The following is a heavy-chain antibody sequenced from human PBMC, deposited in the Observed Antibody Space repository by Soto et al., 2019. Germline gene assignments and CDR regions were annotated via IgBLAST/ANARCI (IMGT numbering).Heavy chain of an antibody. CDR3: ASRSGYFDFDY. CDR1: GGSFSGYY. D-gene: IGHD5-12*01. V-gene: IGHV4-34*01. Sequence: QVQLQQWGAGLLKPSETLSLTCAVYGGSFSGYYWSWIRQPPGKGLEWIGEINHSGSTNYNPSLKSRVTISVDTSKNQFSLKLSSVTAADTAVYYCASRSGYFDFDYWGQGTLVTVSS. J-gene: IGHJ4*02. CDR2: INHSGST.